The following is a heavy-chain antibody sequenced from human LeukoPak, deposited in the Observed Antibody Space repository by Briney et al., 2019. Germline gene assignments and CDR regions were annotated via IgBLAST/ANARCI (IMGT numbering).Heavy chain of an antibody. CDR3: ARSGQLVPLPYYFYGMDV. CDR1: GGSISSYY. J-gene: IGHJ6*02. CDR2: IYYSGST. D-gene: IGHD6-13*01. V-gene: IGHV4-59*08. Sequence: SETLSLTCTVSGGSISSYYWSWIRQPPGKGLEWIGYIYYSGSTNYNPSLKSRVTISVDTSKNQFSLKLSSVTAADTAVYYCARSGQLVPLPYYFYGMDVWGQGTTVTVSS.